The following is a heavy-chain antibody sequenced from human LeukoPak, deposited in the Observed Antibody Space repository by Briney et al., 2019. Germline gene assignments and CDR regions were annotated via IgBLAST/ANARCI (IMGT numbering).Heavy chain of an antibody. J-gene: IGHJ4*02. D-gene: IGHD3-22*01. Sequence: GGSLRLSCGASGFTVSSEYMSWVRQAPGKGPEWVSVIYSGGSTYYADSVKGRFTISRDISKSTLYLQMDSLRAEDTAVYYCARDRVYDRGLISYYWGQGTLVTVSS. V-gene: IGHV3-66*01. CDR1: GFTVSSEY. CDR3: ARDRVYDRGLISYY. CDR2: IYSGGST.